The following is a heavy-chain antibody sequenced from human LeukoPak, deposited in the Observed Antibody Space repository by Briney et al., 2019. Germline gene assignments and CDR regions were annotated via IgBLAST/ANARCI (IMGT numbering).Heavy chain of an antibody. V-gene: IGHV6-1*01. CDR1: GDRLSINNAT. Sequence: SQTLSHTSAICGDRLSINNATWNWIRQSPSRGLEWLGRTYYRSKWYNDYALSVERRTTINADTYKTHFSLQMNSVTPEDTAVYYCARLVNHIDYSGQEAQFTVSS. CDR2: TYYRSKWYN. CDR3: ARLVNHIDY. J-gene: IGHJ4*02. D-gene: IGHD1-14*01.